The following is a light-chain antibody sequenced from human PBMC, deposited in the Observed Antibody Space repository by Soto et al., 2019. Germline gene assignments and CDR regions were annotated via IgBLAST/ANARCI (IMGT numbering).Light chain of an antibody. Sequence: DIQMTQSPSSLSASLGDRVTITCQASQDIDDYLNWYQLKPGRAPKLLIYDTSHLHTGVPSRFSGAGSGTDFSFIISRLHPEDVATYYCQQYHTLVTFGGGTKVEIK. CDR3: QQYHTLVT. J-gene: IGKJ4*01. V-gene: IGKV1-33*01. CDR2: DTS. CDR1: QDIDDY.